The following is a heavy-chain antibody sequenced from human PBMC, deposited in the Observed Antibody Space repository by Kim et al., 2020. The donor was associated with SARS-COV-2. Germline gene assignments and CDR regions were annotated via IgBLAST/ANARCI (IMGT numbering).Heavy chain of an antibody. D-gene: IGHD3-16*01. Sequence: GGSLRLSCEASGFTFSSYYMHWVRQAPGKGLVWVSRISTDGSSRTYADSVKGRFTISRDDAKTTLYLQMNSLRAEDTALYYCARGPPAWFGCDIWGQGT. J-gene: IGHJ3*02. CDR3: ARGPPAWFGCDI. CDR2: ISTDGSSR. V-gene: IGHV3-74*01. CDR1: GFTFSSYY.